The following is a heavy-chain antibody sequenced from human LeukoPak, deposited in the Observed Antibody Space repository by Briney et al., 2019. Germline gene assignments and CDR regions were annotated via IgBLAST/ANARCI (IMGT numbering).Heavy chain of an antibody. CDR2: INFNSGGT. CDR1: AYTFTDYY. CDR3: ATGGQWLVRGY. Sequence: ASVKVSCKASAYTFTDYYIHWVRQAPGQGLEWMGWINFNSGGTNYAQKFQGWVTMTRDTSISTVYMELTSLKSDDTTMYYCATGGQWLVRGYWGQGTLVTVSS. V-gene: IGHV1-2*04. D-gene: IGHD6-19*01. J-gene: IGHJ4*02.